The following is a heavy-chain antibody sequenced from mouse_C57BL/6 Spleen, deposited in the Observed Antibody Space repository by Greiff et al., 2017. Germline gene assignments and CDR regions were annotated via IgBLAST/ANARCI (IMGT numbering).Heavy chain of an antibody. CDR1: GYSITSGYY. D-gene: IGHD2-4*01. V-gene: IGHV3-6*01. Sequence: VQLQQSGPGLVKPSQSLSLTCSVTGYSITSGYYWNWIRQFPGNKLEWMGYISYDGSNNYNPSLKNRISITRDTSKNPFCLKLNSVTTEETATYYCARDYDYPWFAYWGQGTLVTVSA. CDR2: ISYDGSN. CDR3: ARDYDYPWFAY. J-gene: IGHJ3*01.